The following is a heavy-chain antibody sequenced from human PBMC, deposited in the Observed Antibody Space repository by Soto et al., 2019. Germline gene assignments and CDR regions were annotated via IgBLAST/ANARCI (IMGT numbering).Heavy chain of an antibody. CDR3: TRMELPDIAFDI. D-gene: IGHD1-26*01. CDR2: IRSKANSYAT. Sequence: GGSLRLSCAASGFTFSGSAMHWVRQASGKGLEWVGRIRSKANSYATAYAASVKGRFTISRDDSKNTAYLQMNSLKTEDTAVYYCTRMELPDIAFDIWGQGTIVTVSS. J-gene: IGHJ3*02. CDR1: GFTFSGSA. V-gene: IGHV3-73*01.